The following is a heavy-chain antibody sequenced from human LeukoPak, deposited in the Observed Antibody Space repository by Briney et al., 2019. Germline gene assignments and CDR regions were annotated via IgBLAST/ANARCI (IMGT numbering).Heavy chain of an antibody. CDR2: IYTSGST. CDR3: ASSGSYSTFDY. V-gene: IGHV4-4*07. Sequence: SETLSLTCTVSGGSISSYYWSWIRQPAGKGLEWIGRIYTSGSTNYNPSLKSRVTMSVDTSKIQFSLKLSSVTAADTAVYYCASSGSYSTFDYWGQGTLVTVSS. D-gene: IGHD1-26*01. CDR1: GGSISSYY. J-gene: IGHJ4*02.